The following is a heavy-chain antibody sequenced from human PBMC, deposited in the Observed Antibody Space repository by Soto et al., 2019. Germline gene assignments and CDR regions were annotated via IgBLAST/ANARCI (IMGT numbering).Heavy chain of an antibody. J-gene: IGHJ2*01. D-gene: IGHD3-10*01. CDR3: ARDKGSGIYSRSATYWYFDL. Sequence: QVQLQESGPGLVKPSQTLSLTCTVSGGTISSGDYFWSWIRQPPGKGLEWIGYIYYSGSTYYNPSLKSRVTISVDTSKNQFSLKLSSVTAADTAVYYCARDKGSGIYSRSATYWYFDLWGRGTLVTVSS. V-gene: IGHV4-30-4*01. CDR2: IYYSGST. CDR1: GGTISSGDYF.